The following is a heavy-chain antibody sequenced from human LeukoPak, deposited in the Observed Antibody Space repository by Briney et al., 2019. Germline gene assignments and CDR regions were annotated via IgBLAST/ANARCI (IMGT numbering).Heavy chain of an antibody. V-gene: IGHV3-30-3*01. J-gene: IGHJ4*02. Sequence: GRSLRLSYAASGFTFSSYSMHWVRQAPGKGLEWVAVISDDGSKKSYADSVKGRFTVSRDNSKNTLYLQMNSPRVEDTAVYYCAREGGYCSSTTCYFDSWGQGTLVTVSS. CDR1: GFTFSSYS. CDR3: AREGGYCSSTTCYFDS. D-gene: IGHD2-2*01. CDR2: ISDDGSKK.